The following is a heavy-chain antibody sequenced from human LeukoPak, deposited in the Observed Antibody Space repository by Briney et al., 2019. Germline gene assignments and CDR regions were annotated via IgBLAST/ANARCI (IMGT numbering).Heavy chain of an antibody. J-gene: IGHJ4*02. CDR2: IYTSGST. CDR3: ARDSGADSSGWYEGYFDY. D-gene: IGHD6-19*01. Sequence: PSETLSLTCTVPGGSISSYYWSWIRQPAGKGLGWIGRIYTSGSTNYNPSLKSRVTMSVATSKNQFSLKLSSVTAADTAVYYCARDSGADSSGWYEGYFDYWGQGTLVTVSS. V-gene: IGHV4-4*07. CDR1: GGSISSYY.